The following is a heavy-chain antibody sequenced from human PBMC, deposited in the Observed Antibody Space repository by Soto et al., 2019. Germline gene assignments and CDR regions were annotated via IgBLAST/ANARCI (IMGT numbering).Heavy chain of an antibody. CDR3: ARDIAARPAGYYYYGMDV. V-gene: IGHV4-61*01. CDR2: IYYSGST. D-gene: IGHD6-6*01. J-gene: IGHJ6*02. Sequence: SETLSLTCTVSGGSVSSGSYYWSWIRQPPGKGLEWIGYIYYSGSTNYNPSLKSRVTISVDTSKNQISLKLSSVTAADTAVYYCARDIAARPAGYYYYGMDVWGQGTTVTVSS. CDR1: GGSVSSGSYY.